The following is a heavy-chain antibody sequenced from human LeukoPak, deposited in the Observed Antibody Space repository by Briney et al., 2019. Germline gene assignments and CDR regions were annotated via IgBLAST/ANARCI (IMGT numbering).Heavy chain of an antibody. Sequence: PGGSLRLSCAASGFFVSNNYMSWVRQAPGKGLEWVSAISGSGVSTHYADSVKGRFTISRDNAKNALYLQMNSLRVEDTAVYYCVPLNWNPPGDFDRWGQGTLVTVSS. CDR1: GFFVSNNY. CDR2: ISGSGVST. V-gene: IGHV3-23*01. J-gene: IGHJ4*02. CDR3: VPLNWNPPGDFDR. D-gene: IGHD1-20*01.